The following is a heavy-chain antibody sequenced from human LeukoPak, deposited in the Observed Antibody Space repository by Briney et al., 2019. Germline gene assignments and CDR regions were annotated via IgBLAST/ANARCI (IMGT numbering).Heavy chain of an antibody. CDR2: IYHSGGT. J-gene: IGHJ5*02. CDR3: ARVSAASFEP. D-gene: IGHD5/OR15-5a*01. V-gene: IGHV4-38-2*01. CDR1: GFSISSSFY. Sequence: PETLSLTSAVSGFSISSSFYWGWIRQPPGKGLEWIGHIYHSGGTHYNPSLKSPVAISLDTSKNHFSLKLSSVTAAETAMYFCARVSAASFEPWGQGTLVTVSS.